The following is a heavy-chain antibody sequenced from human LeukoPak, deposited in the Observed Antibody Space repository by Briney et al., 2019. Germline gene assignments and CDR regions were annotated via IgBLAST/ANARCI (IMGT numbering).Heavy chain of an antibody. J-gene: IGHJ5*02. CDR1: GGSISGHY. D-gene: IGHD2-2*01. CDR2: IYYSGST. V-gene: IGHV4-59*11. Sequence: SETLSLTCTVSGGSISGHYWSWIRQPPGMGLEWIGYIYYSGSTNYNPSLNSRVTISVDTFKNQFSLKLTSMTAADTAVYYCARGHCSSTSCYRNWFDPWGQGTLVTVSS. CDR3: ARGHCSSTSCYRNWFDP.